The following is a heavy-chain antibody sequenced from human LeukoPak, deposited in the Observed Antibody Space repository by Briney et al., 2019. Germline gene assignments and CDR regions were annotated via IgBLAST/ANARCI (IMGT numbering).Heavy chain of an antibody. D-gene: IGHD3-22*01. V-gene: IGHV3-23*01. CDR2: ISATGGST. J-gene: IGHJ4*02. Sequence: GGSLRLSCAASGFTFSSYAMSWVRQVPGKGLEWASAISATGGSTYYADSVKGRLTISRDSSKNTVYLQMNSLRAEDTAVYYCAKGSSYYYDSSGPGFEYWGQGTLVTVSS. CDR1: GFTFSSYA. CDR3: AKGSSYYYDSSGPGFEY.